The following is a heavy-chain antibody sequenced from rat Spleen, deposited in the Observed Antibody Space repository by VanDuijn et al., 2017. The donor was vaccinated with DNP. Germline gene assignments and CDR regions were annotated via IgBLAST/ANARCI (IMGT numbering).Heavy chain of an antibody. CDR2: INSAGST. V-gene: IGHV3-3*01. CDR3: ARMHYGCDN. J-gene: IGHJ2*01. CDR1: GYSITSSYR. Sequence: EVQLQESGPGLVKPSQSLSLTCSVTGYSITSSYRWNWIRKFPGNKLEWMGYINSAGSTHYNPSLKSRISITRDTSKNQFFLQVNSVIIEDTATYYCARMHYGCDNWGQGVMVTVSS. D-gene: IGHD1-11*01.